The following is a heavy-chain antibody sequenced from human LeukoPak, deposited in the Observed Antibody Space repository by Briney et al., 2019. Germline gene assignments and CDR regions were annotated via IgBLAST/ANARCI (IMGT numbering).Heavy chain of an antibody. CDR1: GFTFSRYG. CDR3: AKEDSSSWSPNTDAFDI. V-gene: IGHV3-30*02. D-gene: IGHD6-13*01. J-gene: IGHJ3*02. CDR2: IRYDGSNK. Sequence: GGSLRLSCAASGFTFSRYGMHWVRQAPGKGLECVAFIRYDGSNKYYADSVKGRFTISRDNSKNTLYLQMNSLRAEDTAVYYCAKEDSSSWSPNTDAFDIWGQGTMVTVSS.